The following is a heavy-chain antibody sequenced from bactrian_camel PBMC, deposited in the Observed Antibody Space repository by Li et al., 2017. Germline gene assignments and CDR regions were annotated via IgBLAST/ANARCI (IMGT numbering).Heavy chain of an antibody. CDR3: AAAFPTYRYAGYRDCPPEYTY. Sequence: HVQLVESGGGAVQNGGSLRLSCAASGSTVTVAWFRRAPGKDREGVAAITPGRGRRYYGDSVKGRFTISQDNAKSTTYLQMNSLKPEDTAMYYCAAAFPTYRYAGYRDCPPEYTYWGQGTQVT. CDR2: ITPGRGRR. J-gene: IGHJ4*01. CDR1: GSTVT. D-gene: IGHD1*01. V-gene: IGHV3S54*01.